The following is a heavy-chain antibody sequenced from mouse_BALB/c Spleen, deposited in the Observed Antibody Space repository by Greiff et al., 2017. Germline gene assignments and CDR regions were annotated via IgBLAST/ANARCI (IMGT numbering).Heavy chain of an antibody. CDR3: ARDGNCFDY. D-gene: IGHD4-1*01. J-gene: IGHJ2*01. V-gene: IGHV3-6*02. Sequence: EVQRVESGPGLVKPSQSLSLTCSVTGYSITSGYYWNWIRQFPGNKLEWMGYISYDGSNNYNPSLKNRISITRDTSKNQFFLKLNSVTTEDTATYYCARDGNCFDYWGQGTTLTVSS. CDR1: GYSITSGYY. CDR2: ISYDGSN.